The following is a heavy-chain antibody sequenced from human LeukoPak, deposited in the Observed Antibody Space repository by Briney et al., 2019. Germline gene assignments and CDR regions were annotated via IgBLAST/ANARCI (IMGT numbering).Heavy chain of an antibody. CDR3: ARPIPRIAAAGTQGWFDP. D-gene: IGHD6-13*01. CDR1: GYPFTSYD. CDR2: INPSGGST. Sequence: ASVKVSCKASGYPFTSYDMHSVRQAPGQGLECMGIINPSGGSTSYAQKFQGRVTMTRDTSTSTVYIELSSLRSEDTAVYYCARPIPRIAAAGTQGWFDPWGQGTLVTVSS. V-gene: IGHV1-46*01. J-gene: IGHJ5*02.